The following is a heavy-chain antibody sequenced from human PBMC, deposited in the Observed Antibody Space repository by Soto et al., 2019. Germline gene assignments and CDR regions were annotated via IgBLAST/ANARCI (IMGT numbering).Heavy chain of an antibody. CDR1: GFTFSSYT. D-gene: IGHD2-21*02. CDR2: ISYDGSNK. V-gene: IGHV3-30-3*01. J-gene: IGHJ1*01. CDR3: ARGDCGGDCYSNPEYFQH. Sequence: PRLSCAASGFTFSSYTIHWVRQAPGKGLEWVAVISYDGSNKYYADSVKGRFTISRDNSQNTLYLQMHSLRAEDTAVYYCARGDCGGDCYSNPEYFQHWGQGTLVTVSS.